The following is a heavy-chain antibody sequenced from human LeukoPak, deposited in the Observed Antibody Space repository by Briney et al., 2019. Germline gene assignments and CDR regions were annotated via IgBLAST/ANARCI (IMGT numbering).Heavy chain of an antibody. V-gene: IGHV3-20*04. D-gene: IGHD4-17*01. CDR1: GFTFDDYG. CDR3: ARRYYGGSAFDI. CDR2: INWNGGST. J-gene: IGHJ3*02. Sequence: PGGSLRLSCAASGFTFDDYGMSWVRQAPGKGLEWDSGINWNGGSTGYADSVKGRFTISRDNAKNSLYLQMNSLRAEDTALYYCARRYYGGSAFDIWGQGTMVTVSS.